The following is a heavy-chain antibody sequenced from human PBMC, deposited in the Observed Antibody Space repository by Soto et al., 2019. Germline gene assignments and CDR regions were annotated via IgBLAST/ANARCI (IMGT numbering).Heavy chain of an antibody. J-gene: IGHJ3*02. V-gene: IGHV4-39*01. D-gene: IGHD3-3*01. CDR2: IYYSGST. CDR3: ASSYYDFWSGYYGGAFDI. CDR1: GGSISSSSYY. Sequence: KASETLSLTCTVSGGSISSSSYYWGWIRQPPGKGLEWIGSIYYSGSTYYNPSLKSRVTISVDTSKNQFSLKLSSVTAADTAVYYCASSYYDFWSGYYGGAFDIWGQGTMVTVSS.